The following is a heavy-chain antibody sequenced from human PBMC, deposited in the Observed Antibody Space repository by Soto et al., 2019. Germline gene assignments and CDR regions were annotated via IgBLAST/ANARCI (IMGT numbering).Heavy chain of an antibody. V-gene: IGHV1-69*13. CDR1: GGTFSSYA. D-gene: IGHD3-22*01. CDR3: ARVYYDSSGPFDY. CDR2: IIPIFGTA. Sequence: SVKVSCKASGGTFSSYAISWVRQAPGQGLEWMGGIIPIFGTANYAQKFQGRVTITADESTSTAYMELSSLRSEDTAVYYCARVYYDSSGPFDYWGQGALVTVSS. J-gene: IGHJ4*02.